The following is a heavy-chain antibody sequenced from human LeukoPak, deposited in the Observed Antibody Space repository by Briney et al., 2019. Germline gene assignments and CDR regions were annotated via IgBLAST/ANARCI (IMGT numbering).Heavy chain of an antibody. CDR1: GFTFSNYW. J-gene: IGHJ4*02. V-gene: IGHV3-74*03. CDR2: IDNAGSIT. Sequence: GGSLRLSCAASGFTFSNYWIHWVRQAPGKGLVWVSRIDNAGSITTYADSVKGRFTISRDNAENTLYLQMNSLRAEDTAVYYCATRPPFDYWGQGTLVTVSS. CDR3: ATRPPFDY.